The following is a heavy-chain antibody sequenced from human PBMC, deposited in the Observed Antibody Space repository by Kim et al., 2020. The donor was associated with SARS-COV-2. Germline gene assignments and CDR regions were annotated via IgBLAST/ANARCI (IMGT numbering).Heavy chain of an antibody. J-gene: IGHJ4*02. D-gene: IGHD3-22*01. CDR3: ARDGEPMIAPECFDY. CDR2: ISSSSSYI. Sequence: GGSLRLSCAASGFTFSSYSMNWVRQAPGKGLEWVSSISSSSSYIYYADSVKGRFTISRDNAKNSLYLQMNSLRAEDTAVYYCARDGEPMIAPECFDYWGQGTLVTVSS. CDR1: GFTFSSYS. V-gene: IGHV3-21*01.